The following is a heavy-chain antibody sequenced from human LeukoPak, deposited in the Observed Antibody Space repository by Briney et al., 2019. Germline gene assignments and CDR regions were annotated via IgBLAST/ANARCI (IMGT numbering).Heavy chain of an antibody. CDR1: GGSLSGYY. CDR2: INHSGST. J-gene: IGHJ6*03. CDR3: ARGRPEGSGWYRPYYYVDV. D-gene: IGHD6-19*01. Sequence: SETLSLTCAVYGGSLSGYYWSWIRQPPGKGLEWIGEINHSGSTNYNPSLKSRVTISVDTSKNQFSLKLSSVTAADTAVYYCARGRPEGSGWYRPYYYVDVWGKGTTVTASS. V-gene: IGHV4-34*01.